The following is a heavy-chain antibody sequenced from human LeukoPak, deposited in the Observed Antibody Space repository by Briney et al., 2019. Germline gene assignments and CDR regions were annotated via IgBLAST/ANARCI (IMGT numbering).Heavy chain of an antibody. CDR1: GFTFDDYA. Sequence: GGSLRLSCAASGFTFDDYAMHWVRHAPGKGLEWVSGISWNSGSIGYADSVKGRFTISRDNAKNSLYLQMNSLRAEDTALYYCAKGAYDYGDSYYFDYWGQGTLVTVSS. CDR2: ISWNSGSI. J-gene: IGHJ4*02. V-gene: IGHV3-9*01. CDR3: AKGAYDYGDSYYFDY. D-gene: IGHD4-17*01.